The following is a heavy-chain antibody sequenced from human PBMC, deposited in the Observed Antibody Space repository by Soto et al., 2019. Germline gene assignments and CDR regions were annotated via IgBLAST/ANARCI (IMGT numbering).Heavy chain of an antibody. CDR3: TTDLPTLIPQVDY. CDR1: GLTFTNAW. CDR2: IKSKVDGGTT. Sequence: PGGSLRLSCEASGLTFTNAWMTWVRQAPGKGLEWVGRIKSKVDGGTTDYAAPVKGRFTISRDDSKDTLYLQMNNLKTEDTAVYYCTTDLPTLIPQVDYWGPGTLVTVSS. J-gene: IGHJ4*02. V-gene: IGHV3-15*01. D-gene: IGHD4-4*01.